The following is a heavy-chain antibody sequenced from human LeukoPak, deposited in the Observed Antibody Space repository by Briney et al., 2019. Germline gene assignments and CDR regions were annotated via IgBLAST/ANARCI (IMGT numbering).Heavy chain of an antibody. CDR3: AKGHNPRFCSSFSCYFDFDY. J-gene: IGHJ4*02. Sequence: PGGSLRLSCAASGFTLRSHAMSWVRQAPGKGLEWVSGICDSSGSTCYADSVKGRLTISRDNSQNTLYLQMSSLRAEDTAIYYCAKGHNPRFCSSFSCYFDFDYWGQGTLVTVSS. V-gene: IGHV3-23*01. CDR1: GFTLRSHA. CDR2: ICDSSGST. D-gene: IGHD2-2*01.